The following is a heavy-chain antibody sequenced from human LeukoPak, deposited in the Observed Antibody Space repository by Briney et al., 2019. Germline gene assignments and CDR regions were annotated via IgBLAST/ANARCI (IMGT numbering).Heavy chain of an antibody. J-gene: IGHJ4*02. D-gene: IGHD3-9*01. CDR1: GFTFEDYG. Sequence: GGSLRLSCAASGFTFEDYGMSWVRQVPGKGMEWVSAIDWNGGNTAYAESVKGRFTISRDNAKNSLYLQMNSLRVEDMALYYCARGVGRYFDWLLSNFFLDFWGQGTLVTVSS. CDR3: ARGVGRYFDWLLSNFFLDF. V-gene: IGHV3-20*04. CDR2: IDWNGGNT.